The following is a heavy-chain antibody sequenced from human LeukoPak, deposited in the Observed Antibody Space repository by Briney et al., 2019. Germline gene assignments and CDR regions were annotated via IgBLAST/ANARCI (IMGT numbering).Heavy chain of an antibody. CDR1: GGSISSYY. J-gene: IGHJ4*02. V-gene: IGHV4-59*01. D-gene: IGHD3-22*01. CDR3: ARSHYYDSWDY. Sequence: SETLSLTCTVSGGSISSYYWSWILQPPGKGLEWIGYIYYSGSTNYNPSLKSRVTISVDTSKNQFSLKLSSVTAADTAVYYCARSHYYDSWDYWGQGTLVTVSS. CDR2: IYYSGST.